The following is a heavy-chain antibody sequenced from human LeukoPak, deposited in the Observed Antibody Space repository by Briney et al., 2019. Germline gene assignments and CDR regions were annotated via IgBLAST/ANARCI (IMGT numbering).Heavy chain of an antibody. CDR1: GFNFMVHG. V-gene: IGHV3-48*01. Sequence: GGSLRLSCATSGFNFMVHGINWVRQAPGKELEWISYISNTGSTIYYADSVQGRFTISRDDGKTSVYLQMNSLRVEDTAVYYYARDSALRIWGQGTLVTVSS. J-gene: IGHJ4*02. CDR2: ISNTGSTI. D-gene: IGHD6-13*01. CDR3: ARDSALRI.